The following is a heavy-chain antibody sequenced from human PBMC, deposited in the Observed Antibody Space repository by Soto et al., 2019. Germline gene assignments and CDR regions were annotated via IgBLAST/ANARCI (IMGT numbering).Heavy chain of an antibody. CDR3: ARGGYSRGWVGRGRYWYFDL. Sequence: QVQLQQWGAGLLKPSETLSLTCAVYGGSFSGYYWSWIRQPPGKGLEWIGEINHSGSTNYNPSLKSRVTISVDTSKNQFSLKLSSVTAADTAVYYCARGGYSRGWVGRGRYWYFDLWGRGTLVTVSS. V-gene: IGHV4-34*01. D-gene: IGHD6-19*01. CDR2: INHSGST. CDR1: GGSFSGYY. J-gene: IGHJ2*01.